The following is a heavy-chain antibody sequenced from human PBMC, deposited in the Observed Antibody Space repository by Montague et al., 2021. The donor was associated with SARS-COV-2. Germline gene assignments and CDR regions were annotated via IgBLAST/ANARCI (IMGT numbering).Heavy chain of an antibody. CDR2: ISFSWST. D-gene: IGHD6-19*01. V-gene: IGHV4-39*01. CDR1: GGSITSTNYY. Sequence: SETLSLTCTVSGGSITSTNYYWAWIRQPPGKGLEWIGSISFSWSTYHNPSLKSRVTMSVDTSMNQFSLRLSTVTAADTALYYCARQKHGRGWYENSFDYWGQGTLVTVSS. CDR3: ARQKHGRGWYENSFDY. J-gene: IGHJ4*02.